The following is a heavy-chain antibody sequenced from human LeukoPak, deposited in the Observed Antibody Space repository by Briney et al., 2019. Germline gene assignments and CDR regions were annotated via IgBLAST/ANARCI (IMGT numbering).Heavy chain of an antibody. D-gene: IGHD4-23*01. CDR1: GFTFDDYA. Sequence: GGSLRLSCAASGFTFDDYAMHWVRQAPGKGLEWGSGISWNSGSIGYADSVKGRFTISRDDAKNSLYLQMNSPRADDTALYYCAKDIGYGGNSVSFDYWGQGTLVTVSS. J-gene: IGHJ4*02. V-gene: IGHV3-9*01. CDR3: AKDIGYGGNSVSFDY. CDR2: ISWNSGSI.